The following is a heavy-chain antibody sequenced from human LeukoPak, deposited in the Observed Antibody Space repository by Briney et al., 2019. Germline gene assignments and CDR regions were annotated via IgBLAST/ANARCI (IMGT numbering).Heavy chain of an antibody. CDR2: ISGSGGST. CDR1: GFTFGSYA. J-gene: IGHJ4*02. Sequence: HPGGSLRLSCAASGFTFGSYAMSWVRQAPGKGLEWVSAISGSGGSTYYADSVKGRSTISRDNSKNTLYLQMNSLRAEDTAVSYCAKDMWDIVVVVAADYWGQGTLVTVSS. CDR3: AKDMWDIVVVVAADY. D-gene: IGHD2-15*01. V-gene: IGHV3-23*01.